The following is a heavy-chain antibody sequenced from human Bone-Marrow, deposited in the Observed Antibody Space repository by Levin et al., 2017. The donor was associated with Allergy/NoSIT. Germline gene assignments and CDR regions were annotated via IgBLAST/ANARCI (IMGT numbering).Heavy chain of an antibody. CDR2: IGISSSYI. CDR1: RFTLSSFW. CDR3: ARETGRTKKFGEVDV. V-gene: IGHV3-21*01. Sequence: GGSLRLSCAASRFTLSSFWMNWVRQAPGKGLEWVSSIGISSSYIHYADSLKGLFTVSRDNAKNSLYLQMNSLRVEETAVYYCARETGRTKKFGEVDVWGKGTTVTVSS. D-gene: IGHD3-10*01. J-gene: IGHJ6*04.